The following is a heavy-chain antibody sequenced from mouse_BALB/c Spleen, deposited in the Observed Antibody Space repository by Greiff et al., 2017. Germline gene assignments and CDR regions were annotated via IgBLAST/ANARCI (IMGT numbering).Heavy chain of an antibody. Sequence: QVQLKQSGAELAKPGASVKMSCKASGYTFTSYWMHWVKQRPGQGLEWIGYINPSTGYTEYNQKFKDKATLTADKSSSTAYMQLSSLTSEDSAVYYCARREYGNYYYAMDYWGQGTSVTVSS. D-gene: IGHD2-10*02. CDR1: GYTFTSYW. J-gene: IGHJ4*01. CDR2: INPSTGYT. V-gene: IGHV1-7*01. CDR3: ARREYGNYYYAMDY.